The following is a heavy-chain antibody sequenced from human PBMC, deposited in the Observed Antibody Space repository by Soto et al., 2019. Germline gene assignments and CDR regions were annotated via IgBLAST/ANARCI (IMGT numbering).Heavy chain of an antibody. CDR3: AKATRYDVLLTGQCGGYYYYMDV. V-gene: IGHV3-23*01. D-gene: IGHD3-9*01. CDR2: LSGGGGST. CDR1: GFTFTTYA. Sequence: EVQLLESGGGLVQPGGSLRLSCAASGFTFTTYAMSWVRQAPGKGLEWVSGLSGGGGSTYYADSVKGRFTISRDNSKNTLYLQMNSLRVEDTAVYYCAKATRYDVLLTGQCGGYYYYMDVWGKGTTVTVSS. J-gene: IGHJ6*03.